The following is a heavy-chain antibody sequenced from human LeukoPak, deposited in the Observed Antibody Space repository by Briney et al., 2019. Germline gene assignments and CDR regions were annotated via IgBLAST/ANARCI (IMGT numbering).Heavy chain of an antibody. Sequence: SETLSLTCTVSGGSISSYYWSWIRQPAGKGLEWIGRIYTSGSTNYNPSLKSRVTMSVDTSKNQFSLKLSSVTAADTAVYYCAREEDIVVVPADQRGGWFDPWGQGTLVTVSS. V-gene: IGHV4-4*07. CDR1: GGSISSYY. CDR2: IYTSGST. CDR3: AREEDIVVVPADQRGGWFDP. J-gene: IGHJ5*02. D-gene: IGHD2-2*01.